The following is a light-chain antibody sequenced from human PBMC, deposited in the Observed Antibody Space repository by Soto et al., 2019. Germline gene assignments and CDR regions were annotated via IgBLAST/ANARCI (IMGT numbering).Light chain of an antibody. CDR2: DVS. Sequence: QSVLTQPASVSGSPGQSITISCTGTSSDFGSYDYVSWYQQHPGKAPKLMIYDVSNRPSGVSDRFSGSKSGNTASLTISGLQAEDEADYYCSSYTSSSTLVFGGGTKLTVL. J-gene: IGLJ2*01. V-gene: IGLV2-14*01. CDR3: SSYTSSSTLV. CDR1: SSDFGSYDY.